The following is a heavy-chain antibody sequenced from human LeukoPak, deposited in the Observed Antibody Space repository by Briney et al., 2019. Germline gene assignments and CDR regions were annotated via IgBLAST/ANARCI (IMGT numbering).Heavy chain of an antibody. D-gene: IGHD3-16*02. Sequence: PSETLSLTCTVSGGSIRSYYWFWIRQPPGKGLEWIGYIYHSGSTYYNPSLKSRVTISVDRSKNQFSLKLSSVTAADTAVYYCARVGAIVGFQHWGQGTLVTVSS. CDR3: ARVGAIVGFQH. CDR1: GGSIRSYY. CDR2: IYHSGST. J-gene: IGHJ1*01. V-gene: IGHV4-59*12.